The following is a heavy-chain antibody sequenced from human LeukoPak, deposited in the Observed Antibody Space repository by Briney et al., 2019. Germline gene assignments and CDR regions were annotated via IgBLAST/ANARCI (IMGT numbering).Heavy chain of an antibody. Sequence: GGSLRLSCAASGFTFSSYSMNWARQAPGKGLEWVSYISYSSSTIYYADSVKGRFTISRDNSKNTLYLQMNSLRAEDTAVYYCARAWDYDILTGPLAAFDIWGQGTMVTVSS. CDR3: ARAWDYDILTGPLAAFDI. V-gene: IGHV3-48*01. CDR2: ISYSSSTI. J-gene: IGHJ3*02. CDR1: GFTFSSYS. D-gene: IGHD3-9*01.